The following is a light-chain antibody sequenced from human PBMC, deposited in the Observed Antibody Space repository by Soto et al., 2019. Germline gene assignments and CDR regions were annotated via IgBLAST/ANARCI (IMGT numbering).Light chain of an antibody. CDR2: GAS. CDR1: QSVSDN. J-gene: IGKJ2*01. Sequence: EIVMTQSPATLSVSPGERVTLSCRASQSVSDNLAWYQQKPGQAPRLLIYGASTRATTTPARFSGSGSGTAFTLTISSLQSEDFAVYFCQQSNSWPYTFGQGTKLDIK. CDR3: QQSNSWPYT. V-gene: IGKV3-15*01.